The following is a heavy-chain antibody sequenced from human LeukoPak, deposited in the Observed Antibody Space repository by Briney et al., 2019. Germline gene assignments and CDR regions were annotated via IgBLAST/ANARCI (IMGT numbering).Heavy chain of an antibody. Sequence: SETLSLTCTVSGGSFSSSDYYWGWIRQPPGKGLEWIGSIYYSGTTYYNPSLKRRVTISVDTSKNQFSLKLSSVTAADTAVYYCASWAYDSSGSYLDYWGQGTLVTVSS. CDR1: GGSFSSSDYY. CDR3: ASWAYDSSGSYLDY. V-gene: IGHV4-39*01. J-gene: IGHJ4*02. D-gene: IGHD3-22*01. CDR2: IYYSGTT.